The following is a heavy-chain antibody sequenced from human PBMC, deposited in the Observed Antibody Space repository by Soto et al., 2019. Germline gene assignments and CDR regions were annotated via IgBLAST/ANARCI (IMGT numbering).Heavy chain of an antibody. Sequence: QVLLVESGGGVVQPGRSLRLSCAASGFTLHNYGMHWVRQAPGKGSAWVAILSHDGRNTNYGDSVRGGFTVSRDESKNTLYLQMNSLRIEDTAVYSCARDWGSSGWFNWFDLWGYGTLVIASS. D-gene: IGHD6-19*01. CDR2: LSHDGRNT. CDR1: GFTLHNYG. J-gene: IGHJ5*02. V-gene: IGHV3-30*03. CDR3: ARDWGSSGWFNWFDL.